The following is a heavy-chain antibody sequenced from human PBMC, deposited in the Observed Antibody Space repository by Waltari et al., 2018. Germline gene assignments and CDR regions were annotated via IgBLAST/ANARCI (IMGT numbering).Heavy chain of an antibody. D-gene: IGHD3-10*01. CDR1: GGPISSSSYY. V-gene: IGHV4-39*07. J-gene: IGHJ4*02. Sequence: QLQLQESGPGLVKPSETLSLPCTVSGGPISSSSYYWGWSRQPPGKGLEWIGSIYYRGSTHYNPSRKSRVTISVDTSKNQFSLKLSSVTAADTAVYYCARGRGARLGVDYDYWGQGTLVTVSS. CDR2: IYYRGST. CDR3: ARGRGARLGVDYDY.